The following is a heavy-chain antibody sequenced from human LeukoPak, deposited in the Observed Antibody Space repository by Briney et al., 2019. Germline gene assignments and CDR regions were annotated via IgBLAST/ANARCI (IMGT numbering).Heavy chain of an antibody. CDR1: GGTFSSYA. Sequence: SVKVSCKASGGTFSSYAISWVRQAPGQGLEWMGGIIPIFGTANYAQRFQGRVTVTADESTSTAYMELSSLRSEDTAVYYCAREGGYCSGGSCYLDYWGQGTLVTVSS. D-gene: IGHD2-15*01. CDR2: IIPIFGTA. J-gene: IGHJ4*02. V-gene: IGHV1-69*13. CDR3: AREGGYCSGGSCYLDY.